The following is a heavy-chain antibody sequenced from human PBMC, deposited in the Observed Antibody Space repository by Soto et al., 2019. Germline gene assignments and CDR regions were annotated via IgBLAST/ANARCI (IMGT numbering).Heavy chain of an antibody. D-gene: IGHD6-13*01. J-gene: IGHJ6*02. Sequence: SSVKVSWQRSGGTFSSYAIRWVRQAPGQGLEWMGGIIPIFGTANYAQKFQGRATITADKSTSTAYMELSSLRSEDTAVYYCARDLAAAAGGMDVWGQGTTVTVSS. CDR3: ARDLAAAAGGMDV. CDR1: GGTFSSYA. V-gene: IGHV1-69*06. CDR2: IIPIFGTA.